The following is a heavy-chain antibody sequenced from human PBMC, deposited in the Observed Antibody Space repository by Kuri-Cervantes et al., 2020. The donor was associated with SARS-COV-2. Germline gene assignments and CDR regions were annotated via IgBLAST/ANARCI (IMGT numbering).Heavy chain of an antibody. J-gene: IGHJ4*02. D-gene: IGHD1-7*01. V-gene: IGHV1-18*04. Sequence: ASVKVSCKASGYTFLDYYLHWVRQAPGQGLEWMGWISAYNGNTNYAQKFQGRVTMTTDTSTSTAYMELRSLRSDDAAVYYCAKVPGDGYNWNYSPLFDYWGQGTLVTVSS. CDR1: GYTFLDYY. CDR3: AKVPGDGYNWNYSPLFDY. CDR2: ISAYNGNT.